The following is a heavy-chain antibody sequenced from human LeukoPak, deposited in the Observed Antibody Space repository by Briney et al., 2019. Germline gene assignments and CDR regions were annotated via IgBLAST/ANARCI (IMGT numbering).Heavy chain of an antibody. CDR3: ARETQPLGGYYGMDV. CDR2: INPNSGGT. D-gene: IGHD3-16*01. J-gene: IGHJ6*02. V-gene: IGHV1-2*04. CDR1: GYTFTGYY. Sequence: ASVKVSCKASGYTFTGYYMHWVRQAPGQGLEWMGWINPNSGGTNYAQKFQGWVTMTRDTSISTAYMELSRLRSDDTAVYYCARETQPLGGYYGMDVWGQGTTVTVSS.